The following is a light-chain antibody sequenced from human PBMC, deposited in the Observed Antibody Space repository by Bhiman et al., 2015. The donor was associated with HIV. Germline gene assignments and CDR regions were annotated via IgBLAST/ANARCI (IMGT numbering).Light chain of an antibody. V-gene: IGLV1-40*01. Sequence: QSVLTQPPSVSGAPGQGVTISCTGSSSNIGAGYDVHWYQHLPGTAPKLLLYGNNNRPSGVPDRFSASKSGTSATLGITGLQTGDEADYYCGTWDSSLRTGFFGTGTKVTVL. CDR2: GNN. CDR1: SSNIGAGYD. CDR3: GTWDSSLRTGF. J-gene: IGLJ1*01.